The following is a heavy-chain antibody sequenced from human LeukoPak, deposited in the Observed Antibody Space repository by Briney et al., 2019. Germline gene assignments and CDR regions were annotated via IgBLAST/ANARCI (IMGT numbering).Heavy chain of an antibody. D-gene: IGHD4/OR15-4a*01. J-gene: IGHJ4*02. CDR3: ARDTQRVLGY. Sequence: GGSLRLSCAASGFTFSSYAMHWVRQAPGKGLEWVAVISYDGSNKYYADSVKGRFTISRDNSKNTLYLQMNSLRAEDTAVYYCARDTQRVLGYWGQGTLVTVSS. CDR2: ISYDGSNK. CDR1: GFTFSSYA. V-gene: IGHV3-30-3*01.